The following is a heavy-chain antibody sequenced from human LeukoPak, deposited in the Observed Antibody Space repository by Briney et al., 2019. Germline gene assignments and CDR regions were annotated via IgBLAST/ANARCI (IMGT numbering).Heavy chain of an antibody. CDR3: ARGVGATGEFDY. CDR1: GYTFTSYD. D-gene: IGHD1-26*01. Sequence: ASVKVSCKASGYTFTSYDINWVRQATGQGLEWMGWMNPNSGNTGYAQKFQGRVTMTRNTSISTAYMELSSLRSEDTAVYYCARGVGATGEFDYWGQGTLVTVSS. V-gene: IGHV1-8*01. CDR2: MNPNSGNT. J-gene: IGHJ4*02.